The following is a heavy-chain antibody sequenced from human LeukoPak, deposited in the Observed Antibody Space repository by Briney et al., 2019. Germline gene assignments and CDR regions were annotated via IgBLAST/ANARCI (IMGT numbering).Heavy chain of an antibody. V-gene: IGHV5-51*01. Sequence: SPKFSCKGAGYSFTSYWIGWGRQLLGKGLEWMGIIYPGDSDTRYSPSFQGQVTISADKSISTAYQQWSSLTASDTAMYYCARLGLGSSGWYFDYWGEGTLFTVS. CDR1: GYSFTSYW. J-gene: IGHJ4*02. CDR3: ARLGLGSSGWYFDY. D-gene: IGHD6-19*01. CDR2: IYPGDSDT.